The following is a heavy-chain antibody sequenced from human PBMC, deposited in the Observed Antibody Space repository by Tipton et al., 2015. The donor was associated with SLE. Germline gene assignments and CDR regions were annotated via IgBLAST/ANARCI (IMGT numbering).Heavy chain of an antibody. Sequence: GSLRLSCAASGLTLRNYGMSWVRQAPGKGLEWVSAISGSGGSTYYADSVKGRFTISRDNSKNTLYLQMNSLRAEDTAVYYCAKDRGWELLNYFDYWGQGSLVTVSP. J-gene: IGHJ4*02. D-gene: IGHD1-26*01. CDR3: AKDRGWELLNYFDY. CDR2: ISGSGGST. V-gene: IGHV3-23*01. CDR1: GLTLRNYG.